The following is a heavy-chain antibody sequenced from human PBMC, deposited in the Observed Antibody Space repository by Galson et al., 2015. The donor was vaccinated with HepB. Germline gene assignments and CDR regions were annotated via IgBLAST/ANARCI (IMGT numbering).Heavy chain of an antibody. V-gene: IGHV4-4*02. Sequence: TLSLTCAVSGVSISSSNWWSWVRQPPGEGLEWIGEIYYSGSTNYNPSLKSRVTISVDKSKSQFSLKLSSVTAADTAVYYCARDSDIVVVPAAMKGWPAPRSIDYWGQGTLVTVSS. J-gene: IGHJ4*02. CDR1: GVSISSSNW. CDR2: IYYSGST. CDR3: ARDSDIVVVPAAMKGWPAPRSIDY. D-gene: IGHD2-2*01.